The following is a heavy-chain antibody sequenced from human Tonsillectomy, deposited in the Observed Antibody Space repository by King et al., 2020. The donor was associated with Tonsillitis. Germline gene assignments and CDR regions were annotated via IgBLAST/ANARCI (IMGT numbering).Heavy chain of an antibody. D-gene: IGHD3-10*01. J-gene: IGHJ6*02. CDR2: ISYDRSTK. CDR1: GFTFSSYG. CDR3: AKDGRVVTNSDMDV. Sequence: VQLVESGGGVVQPGRSLRLSCAASGFTFSSYGMHWVRQAPGKGLEWVAFISYDRSTKYYADSVKGRFTISRDNSKNTLYLQMNSLRVEDTAMYYCAKDGRVVTNSDMDVWGQGTTVTVSS. V-gene: IGHV3-30*18.